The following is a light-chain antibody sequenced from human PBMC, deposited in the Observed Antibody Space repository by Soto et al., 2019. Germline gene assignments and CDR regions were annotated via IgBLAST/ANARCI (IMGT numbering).Light chain of an antibody. CDR3: QQYNTYPLT. CDR2: KAS. Sequence: DIQMTQSPSTLSASVGERVTITCRASQSITTWLAWYQQKPGKAPKLLIYKASSLEGGVPSRFSGSGSGTEFNITISSLQPDDFATYYCQQYNTYPLTFVGGTTVEIK. V-gene: IGKV1-5*03. CDR1: QSITTW. J-gene: IGKJ4*01.